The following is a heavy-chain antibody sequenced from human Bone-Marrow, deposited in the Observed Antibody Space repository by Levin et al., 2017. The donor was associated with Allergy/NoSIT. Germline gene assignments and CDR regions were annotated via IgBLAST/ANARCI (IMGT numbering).Heavy chain of an antibody. CDR2: ISAYNGNT. Sequence: ASVKVSCKASGYTFTSYGISWVRQAPGQGLEWMGWISAYNGNTNYAQKLQGRVTMTTDTSTSTAYMELRSLRSDDTAVYYCAIGVVPAAMDRRYYDGMDVWGQGTTVTVSS. J-gene: IGHJ6*02. V-gene: IGHV1-18*01. CDR1: GYTFTSYG. CDR3: AIGVVPAAMDRRYYDGMDV. D-gene: IGHD2-2*01.